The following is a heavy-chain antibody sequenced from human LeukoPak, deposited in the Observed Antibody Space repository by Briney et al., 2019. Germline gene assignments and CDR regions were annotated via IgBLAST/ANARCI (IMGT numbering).Heavy chain of an antibody. CDR2: ISSSGRTI. V-gene: IGHV3-48*03. CDR3: ARDNRGWLLDY. Sequence: GGSLRLSCAASGFTFSSYEMNWVRQAPGKGLEWVSYISSSGRTIYYADSVKGRFTISRDNAKNSLYLQMNSLRAEDTAVYYCARDNRGWLLDYWGQGTLVTVSS. J-gene: IGHJ4*02. CDR1: GFTFSSYE. D-gene: IGHD5-12*01.